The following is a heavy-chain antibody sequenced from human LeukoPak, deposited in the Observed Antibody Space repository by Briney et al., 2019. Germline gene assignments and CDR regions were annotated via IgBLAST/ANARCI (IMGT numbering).Heavy chain of an antibody. V-gene: IGHV3-74*01. CDR1: GFTFSSYW. Sequence: GGSLRLSCAASGFTFSSYWMHWVRQAPGKGLVWVSHINSDGSTTNYADSVKGRFTISRDNAKNTRYLQMNSLRAEDTAVYYCARGIGSGWYLDWGQGTLVTVCS. J-gene: IGHJ4*02. D-gene: IGHD6-19*01. CDR2: INSDGSTT. CDR3: ARGIGSGWYLD.